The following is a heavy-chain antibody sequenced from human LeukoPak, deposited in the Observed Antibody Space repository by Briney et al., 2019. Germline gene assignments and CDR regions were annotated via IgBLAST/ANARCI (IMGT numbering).Heavy chain of an antibody. CDR1: GGTLSNYA. J-gene: IGHJ4*02. Sequence: SVKVSCKASGGTLSNYAINWVRQAPGQGLEWMGRIIPILDTTNYAQKFQGRVTIITDESTSTAYMELITLRSGDTAVYYCARATPGGLHGYSFDYWGQGTVVTVYS. CDR2: IIPILDTT. CDR3: ARATPGGLHGYSFDY. D-gene: IGHD5-24*01. V-gene: IGHV1-69*11.